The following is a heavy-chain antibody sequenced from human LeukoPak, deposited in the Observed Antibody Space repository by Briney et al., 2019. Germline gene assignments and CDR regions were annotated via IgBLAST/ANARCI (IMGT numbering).Heavy chain of an antibody. D-gene: IGHD2-15*01. V-gene: IGHV3-48*03. J-gene: IGHJ6*03. Sequence: PGGSLRLSCAASGFTFSSYEVNWVRQAPGKGLEWVSYISSSGSTIYYTDSVKGRFTISRDNAKNSLYLQMNSLRAEDTAVYYCAKGGPYYYYMDVWGKGTTVTISS. CDR2: ISSSGSTI. CDR3: AKGGPYYYYMDV. CDR1: GFTFSSYE.